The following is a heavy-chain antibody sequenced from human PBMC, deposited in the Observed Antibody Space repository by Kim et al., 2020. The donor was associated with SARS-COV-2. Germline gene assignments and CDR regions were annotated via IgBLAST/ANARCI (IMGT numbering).Heavy chain of an antibody. CDR1: GGSIRGHF. D-gene: IGHD2-21*02. Sequence: SETLSLTCTISGGSIRGHFWSWIRQSAGKGLEFVGRLFPGGSSDYSHSLMSRVGTSSDTSTNKVSLPLRAVPAADTAVYYGARDRRGVTGPYYYDDWGQG. V-gene: IGHV4-4*07. J-gene: IGHJ4*02. CDR3: ARDRRGVTGPYYYDD. CDR2: LFPGGSS.